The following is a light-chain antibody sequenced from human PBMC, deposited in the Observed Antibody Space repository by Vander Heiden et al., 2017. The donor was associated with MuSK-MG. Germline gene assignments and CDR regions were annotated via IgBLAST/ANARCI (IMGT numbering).Light chain of an antibody. V-gene: IGLV2-14*03. CDR3: SSYSSSSTLVV. J-gene: IGLJ2*01. CDR1: SSDVGGYNY. CDR2: DVT. Sequence: QSALTHPASVSGSPGQSITISCTGTSSDVGGYNYVSWFQQHPGIAPKFIMYDVTYRPSGVSNRFSGSKSGNTASLTISGLQAADEADYYCSSYSSSSTLVVFGGGTKLTVL.